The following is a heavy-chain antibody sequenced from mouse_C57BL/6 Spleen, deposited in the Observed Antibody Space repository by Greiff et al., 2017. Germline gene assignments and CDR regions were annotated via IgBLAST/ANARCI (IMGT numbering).Heavy chain of an antibody. CDR1: GFTFSSYT. CDR2: ISGGGGNT. V-gene: IGHV5-9*01. D-gene: IGHD2-5*01. J-gene: IGHJ4*01. Sequence: EVMLVESGGGLVKPGGSLKLSCAASGFTFSSYTMSWVRQTPEKRLEWVATISGGGGNTYYPDSVKGRFTISRDNAKNTLYLQMSSLRSEDTALYYCARSNDYAMDDWGQGTSVTVSS. CDR3: ARSNDYAMDD.